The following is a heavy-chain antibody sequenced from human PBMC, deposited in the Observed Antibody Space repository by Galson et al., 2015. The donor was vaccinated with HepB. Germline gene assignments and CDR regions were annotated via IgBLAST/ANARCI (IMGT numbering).Heavy chain of an antibody. CDR1: GYTFTNHG. CDR3: ARDKGHDFWSGYIFMTNYYFDY. J-gene: IGHJ4*02. V-gene: IGHV1-18*04. CDR2: ISAYNDNT. D-gene: IGHD3-3*01. Sequence: SVKVSCKASGYTFTNHGISWVRQAPGQGLEWMGWISAYNDNTNYAQKFQGRVTMTTDTSTSTAYMELRSLRSDDTAVYYCARDKGHDFWSGYIFMTNYYFDYWGQGTLVAVSS.